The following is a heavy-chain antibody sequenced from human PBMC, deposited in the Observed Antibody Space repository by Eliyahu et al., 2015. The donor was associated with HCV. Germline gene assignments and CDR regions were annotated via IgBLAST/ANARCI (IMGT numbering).Heavy chain of an antibody. CDR1: GXTFTSYD. CDR3: AKRQYYSSGGSYDY. V-gene: IGHV1-8*01. J-gene: IGHJ4*02. D-gene: IGHD2-15*01. Sequence: QVQLVQSGAEVKTPGASVRVSCKASGXTFTSYDINWVRQATGQGLEWMGWMNPNSGNTGYSQKFQGRVTMTRDTSISTAYMEVSSLRSEDTAIYYCAKRQYYSSGGSYDYWGQGTLVTVSS. CDR2: MNPNSGNT.